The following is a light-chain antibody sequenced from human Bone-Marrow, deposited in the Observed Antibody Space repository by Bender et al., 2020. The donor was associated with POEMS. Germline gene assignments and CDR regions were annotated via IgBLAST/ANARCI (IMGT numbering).Light chain of an antibody. Sequence: QSVLTQPPSASGTPGQRVTISCSGSDSNIGSHTVNWYQQLPGTAPKLLIYSNNQRPSGVPDRFSGSKSGTSGSLAISGLQAEDEADYYCSSFTTSSTLVFGGGTKVTVL. J-gene: IGLJ2*01. CDR3: SSFTTSSTLV. CDR2: SNN. V-gene: IGLV1-44*01. CDR1: DSNIGSHT.